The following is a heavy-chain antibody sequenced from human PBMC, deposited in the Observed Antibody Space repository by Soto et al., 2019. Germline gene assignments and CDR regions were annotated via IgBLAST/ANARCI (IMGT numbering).Heavy chain of an antibody. J-gene: IGHJ4*02. Sequence: EVQLVESGGGLVQPGGSLRLSCAASGFTVSSNYMSWVRQAPGKGLEWVSVIYSGGSTYYADSVKGRFTISRDNSKNTLYLQMNRLRAEDPAVYYCARGPAPMPLIDYWGQGTLVTVSS. D-gene: IGHD2-2*01. CDR1: GFTVSSNY. V-gene: IGHV3-66*01. CDR2: IYSGGST. CDR3: ARGPAPMPLIDY.